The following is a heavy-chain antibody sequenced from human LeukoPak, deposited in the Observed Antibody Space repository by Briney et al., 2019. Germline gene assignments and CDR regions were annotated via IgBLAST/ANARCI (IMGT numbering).Heavy chain of an antibody. V-gene: IGHV3-30*18. CDR2: ISHDGSNI. D-gene: IGHD5-12*01. CDR1: GFTFSAYG. Sequence: GRSLRLSCAASGFTFSAYGMHWVRQAPGKGLEWVAVISHDGSNIYYVDSVKGRFTISRDNSKNTLYLQMNSLRAEDTAVYYCAKNRGGGYSGYEGDYWGQGTLVTVSS. J-gene: IGHJ4*02. CDR3: AKNRGGGYSGYEGDY.